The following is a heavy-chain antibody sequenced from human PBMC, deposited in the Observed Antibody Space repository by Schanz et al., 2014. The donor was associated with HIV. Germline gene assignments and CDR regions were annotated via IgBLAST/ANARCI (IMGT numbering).Heavy chain of an antibody. V-gene: IGHV3-30*18. CDR2: ISYDGRNK. J-gene: IGHJ6*02. CDR3: AKDRNQYDSRYIGKGNYYYYYGMDV. D-gene: IGHD3-22*01. Sequence: ASGGGVVRPGRSLRLSCAASGFTFDSYGMHWVRQAPGKGLEWLAVISYDGRNKKFANSVKGRFTISRDNSKNTVYLQAKSLRPEDTAVYYCAKDRNQYDSRYIGKGNYYYYYGMDVWGQGTTVTVSS. CDR1: GFTFDSYG.